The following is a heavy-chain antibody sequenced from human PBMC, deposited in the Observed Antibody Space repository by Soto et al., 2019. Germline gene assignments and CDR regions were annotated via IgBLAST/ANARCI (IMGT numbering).Heavy chain of an antibody. Sequence: QVQLQESGPGLVKPSQTLSLACTVSGGSVGSGEYYYSWIRQPPGQGLEWIGYIYDSGITNYTPSHKGRVTMSLDRSNNQVSLELSSVTAADAAVYFCARDVAHGYTENVWGQGKMVTVSS. V-gene: IGHV4-30-4*01. J-gene: IGHJ3*01. D-gene: IGHD5-18*01. CDR1: GGSVGSGEYY. CDR3: ARDVAHGYTENV. CDR2: IYDSGIT.